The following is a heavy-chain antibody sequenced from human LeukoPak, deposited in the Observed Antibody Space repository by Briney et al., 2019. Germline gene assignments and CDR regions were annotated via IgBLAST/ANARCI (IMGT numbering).Heavy chain of an antibody. CDR3: VRDLGYDRSGVWQKYFDS. J-gene: IGHJ4*02. CDR2: VGLDDKST. Sequence: GGSLRLSCATSGFTFSPFWIHWVRQGPGKGLEWVSRVGLDDKSTNYADSVKGRFTISRDNAKSAVYLQMNNLRADDTAVYYCVRDLGYDRSGVWQKYFDSWGQGTLVAVSS. CDR1: GFTFSPFW. D-gene: IGHD3-22*01. V-gene: IGHV3-74*01.